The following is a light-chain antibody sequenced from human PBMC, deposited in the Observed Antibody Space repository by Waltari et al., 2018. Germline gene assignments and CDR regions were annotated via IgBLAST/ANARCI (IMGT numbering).Light chain of an antibody. CDR2: DNS. CDR1: SSNIGAGYD. J-gene: IGLJ3*02. V-gene: IGLV1-40*01. Sequence: QSVLTQAPSVSGAPGQRVTISCTGSSSNIGAGYDVHWYQQLPGAAPKLLIYDNSNRPSGVPDRFSGSKSGTSASLAITWLQAEDEADYYCQSYDSGLSAPLFGGATKLTVL. CDR3: QSYDSGLSAPL.